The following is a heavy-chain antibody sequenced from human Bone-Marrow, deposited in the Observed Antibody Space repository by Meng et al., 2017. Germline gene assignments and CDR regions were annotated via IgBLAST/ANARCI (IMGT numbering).Heavy chain of an antibody. CDR3: ARMMGIWGDDFWSGYSYYFDY. J-gene: IGHJ4*02. CDR1: GGSSSGYY. D-gene: IGHD3-3*01. Sequence: QVQLQQWGAGLLKPSEILSLTCAVYGGSSSGYYWSWIRQPPGKGLEWIGEINHSGSTNYNPSLKSRVTISVDTSKNQFSLKLSSVTAADTAVYYCARMMGIWGDDFWSGYSYYFDYWGQGTLVTVSS. CDR2: INHSGST. V-gene: IGHV4-34*01.